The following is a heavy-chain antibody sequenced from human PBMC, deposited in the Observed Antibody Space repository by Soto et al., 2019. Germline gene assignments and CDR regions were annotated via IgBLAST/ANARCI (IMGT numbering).Heavy chain of an antibody. J-gene: IGHJ4*02. V-gene: IGHV4-31*03. D-gene: IGHD2-15*01. CDR2: IYYSGST. Sequence: QVQLQESGPGLVKPAQTLSLTCTVSGGSISSGGYYWSWIRQHPGKGLEWIGYIYYSGSTYYNPSLKSRVTISVDTSKNQFSLKLSSVTAADTAVYYCARDDCSGGSCYSDYWGQGTLVTVSS. CDR3: ARDDCSGGSCYSDY. CDR1: GGSISSGGYY.